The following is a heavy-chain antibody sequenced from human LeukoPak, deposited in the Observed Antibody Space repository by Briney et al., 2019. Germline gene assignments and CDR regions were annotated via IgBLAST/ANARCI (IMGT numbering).Heavy chain of an antibody. Sequence: PGGSLRLSCAASGFTFSDYWMKWVRQAPGKGLEWVANIKYDGSEKYYVDSVEGRFTISRDNAKKSLYLHMDSLRADDTAVYYCAGYYGAGSWTGFDPWGQGTLVSVSS. D-gene: IGHD2-15*01. V-gene: IGHV3-7*03. CDR2: IKYDGSEK. CDR3: AGYYGAGSWTGFDP. CDR1: GFTFSDYW. J-gene: IGHJ5*02.